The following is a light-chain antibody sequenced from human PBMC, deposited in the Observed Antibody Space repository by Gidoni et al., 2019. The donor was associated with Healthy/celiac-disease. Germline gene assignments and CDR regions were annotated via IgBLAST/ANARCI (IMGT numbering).Light chain of an antibody. J-gene: IGKJ2*01. CDR1: QSVLYSSNNKNY. Sequence: VSLGERATINCKSSQSVLYSSNNKNYLAWYQQKPGQPPKLLIYWASTRESGVPDRFSGSGSGTDFTLTISSLQAEDVAVYYCQQYYSTPYTFGQGTKLEIK. CDR3: QQYYSTPYT. CDR2: WAS. V-gene: IGKV4-1*01.